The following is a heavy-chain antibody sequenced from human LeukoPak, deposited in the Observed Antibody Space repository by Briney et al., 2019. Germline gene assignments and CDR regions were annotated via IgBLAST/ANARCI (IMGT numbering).Heavy chain of an antibody. D-gene: IGHD4-17*01. V-gene: IGHV4-4*07. CDR2: IYTSGST. CDR1: GGSISSYY. J-gene: IGHJ5*02. Sequence: PSETLSLTCTVSGGSISSYYWSWIRQPAGKGLEWIGRIYTSGSTNYNPSLKSRVTMSVDTSTNQFSLKLSSVTAADTAVYYCARAHGDYVADNWFDPWGQGTLVTVSS. CDR3: ARAHGDYVADNWFDP.